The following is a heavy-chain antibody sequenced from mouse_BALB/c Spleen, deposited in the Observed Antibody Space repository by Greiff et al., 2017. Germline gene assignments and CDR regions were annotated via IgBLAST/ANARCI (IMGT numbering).Heavy chain of an antibody. CDR1: GYTFTSYV. V-gene: IGHV1-14*01. J-gene: IGHJ3*01. CDR3: ARYGNYKWFAY. CDR2: INPYNDGT. D-gene: IGHD2-1*01. Sequence: EVKLQESGPELVKPGASVKMSCKASGYTFTSYVMHWVKQKPGQGLEWIGYINPYNDGTKYNEKFKGKATLTSDKSSSTAYMELSSLTSEDSAVYYCARYGNYKWFAYWGQGTLVTVSA.